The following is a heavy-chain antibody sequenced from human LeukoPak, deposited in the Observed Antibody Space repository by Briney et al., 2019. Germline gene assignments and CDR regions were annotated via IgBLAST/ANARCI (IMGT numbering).Heavy chain of an antibody. CDR2: FDPEDGET. CDR1: GYTLTELS. D-gene: IGHD5-24*01. V-gene: IGHV1-24*01. CDR3: ATDNPVENGAPNAFDI. Sequence: ASVKVSCKVSGYTLTELSMHWVRQAPGKGLEWMGGFDPEDGETIYAQKFQGRVTMTEDTSTDTAYMELSSLRSEDTAVYYCATDNPVENGAPNAFDIWGQGTMVTVSS. J-gene: IGHJ3*02.